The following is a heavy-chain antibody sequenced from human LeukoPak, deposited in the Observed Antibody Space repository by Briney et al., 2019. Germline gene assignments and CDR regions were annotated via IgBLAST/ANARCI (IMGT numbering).Heavy chain of an antibody. CDR3: ARHPLGYYGSGTYYNGGYFDY. CDR2: IYSGGNT. CDR1: GFTVSNNY. D-gene: IGHD3-10*01. Sequence: GGSLRLSCAVSGFTVSNNYLNWVRQAPGKGLEWVSIIYSGGNTYYADSVKGRFTISRDNPKNTLYLQMNSLRAEDTAVYYCARHPLGYYGSGTYYNGGYFDYWGQGTLVTVSS. J-gene: IGHJ4*02. V-gene: IGHV3-66*04.